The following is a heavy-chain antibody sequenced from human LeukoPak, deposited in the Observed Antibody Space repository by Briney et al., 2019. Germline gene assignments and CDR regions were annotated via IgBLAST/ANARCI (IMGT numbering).Heavy chain of an antibody. CDR2: ISWNSGSI. CDR1: GFTFDDYA. Sequence: PGGSLRLSCAASGFTFDDYAMHWVRQAPGKGLEWVSGISWNSGSIGYADSVKGRFTISRDNAKNSLYLQMNGLRAEDTALYYCAKDISVLRIAVAGRAFDYWGQGTLVTVSS. J-gene: IGHJ4*02. CDR3: AKDISVLRIAVAGRAFDY. D-gene: IGHD6-19*01. V-gene: IGHV3-9*01.